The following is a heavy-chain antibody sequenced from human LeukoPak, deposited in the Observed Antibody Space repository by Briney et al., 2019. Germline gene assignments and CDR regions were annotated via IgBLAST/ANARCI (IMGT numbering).Heavy chain of an antibody. Sequence: GESLRLSCAVSGFSLYTYSMNWVRQAPGKGLEWVSSITSTSTYIYYADSVKGRFTISRDNAKNSLYLQMNSLRVEDTAVYYCARVGSAAPVTSSGHTIDYWGQGTLVIVSS. CDR1: GFSLYTYS. CDR2: ITSTSTYI. V-gene: IGHV3-21*01. D-gene: IGHD3-22*01. J-gene: IGHJ4*02. CDR3: ARVGSAAPVTSSGHTIDY.